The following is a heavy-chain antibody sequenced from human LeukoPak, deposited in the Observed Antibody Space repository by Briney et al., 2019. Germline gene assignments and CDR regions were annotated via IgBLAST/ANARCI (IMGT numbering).Heavy chain of an antibody. Sequence: ASVKVSCKASGGTFSRYAISWGRQAPGQGLEWMGGIIPMFGIANYAQKFQGRVTITADESTSTAYMELSSLRSEDTAVYYCARDRPYTGGWRGFDYWGQGTLVTVSS. CDR3: ARDRPYTGGWRGFDY. J-gene: IGHJ4*02. CDR2: IIPMFGIA. D-gene: IGHD6-19*01. CDR1: GGTFSRYA. V-gene: IGHV1-69*13.